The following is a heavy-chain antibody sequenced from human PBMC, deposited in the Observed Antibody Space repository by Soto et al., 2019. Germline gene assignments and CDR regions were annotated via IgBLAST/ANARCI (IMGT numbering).Heavy chain of an antibody. D-gene: IGHD2-8*01. CDR1: GGSFSGYY. Sequence: SETLSLTCAVYGGSFSGYYWSWIRQPPGKGLEWIGEINHSGSTNYNPSLKSRVTISVDTSKNQFSLKLSSVTAADTAVYYCARGCMTHTPYYFDYWGQGTLVTVSS. CDR2: INHSGST. CDR3: ARGCMTHTPYYFDY. J-gene: IGHJ4*02. V-gene: IGHV4-34*01.